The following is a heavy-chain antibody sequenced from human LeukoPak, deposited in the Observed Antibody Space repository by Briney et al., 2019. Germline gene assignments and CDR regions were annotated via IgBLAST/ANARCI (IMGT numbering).Heavy chain of an antibody. CDR3: AKVLRSSMEIDY. CDR1: GFTFKNYA. CDR2: ISGRDDST. Sequence: PGASLRLSCAASGFTFKNYAMTWVRQAPGKGLQWVSAISGRDDSTYYADSVKGRFTISRDNSKNTLYLQMNSLRAEDTAVYYCAKVLRSSMEIDYWGQGTLVTVSS. V-gene: IGHV3-23*01. J-gene: IGHJ4*02. D-gene: IGHD6-19*01.